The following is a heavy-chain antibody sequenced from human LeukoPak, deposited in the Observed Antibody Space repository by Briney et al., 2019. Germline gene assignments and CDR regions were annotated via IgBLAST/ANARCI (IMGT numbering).Heavy chain of an antibody. CDR2: MSYDGSYK. D-gene: IGHD3-10*01. J-gene: IGHJ5*02. V-gene: IGHV3-30*04. Sequence: QPGGSLRLSCAASGFTFSSYAMHWVRQAPGKGLEWVALMSYDGSYKYYADSVKGRFTISRDNAKNSLSLQMNSLRAEDTAVYYCARPLMYYYGSETYFWFDPWGQGTLVTVSS. CDR1: GFTFSSYA. CDR3: ARPLMYYYGSETYFWFDP.